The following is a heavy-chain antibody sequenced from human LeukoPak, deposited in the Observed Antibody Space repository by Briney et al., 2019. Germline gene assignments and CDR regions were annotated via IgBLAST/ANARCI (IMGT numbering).Heavy chain of an antibody. Sequence: SETLSLTCTVSGDSLDGHYWYWIRQPAGKGLEWIGRIYSSGSRNYAPSLKSRVTMSIDTSKKSLSLKLNTVTAADTAVYYCARLNGDGFDIWGQGAMVTVSS. CDR1: GDSLDGHY. J-gene: IGHJ3*02. CDR2: IYSSGSR. V-gene: IGHV4-4*07. CDR3: ARLNGDGFDI. D-gene: IGHD2-8*01.